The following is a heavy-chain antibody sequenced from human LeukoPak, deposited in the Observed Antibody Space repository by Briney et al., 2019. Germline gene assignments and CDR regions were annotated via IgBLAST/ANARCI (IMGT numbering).Heavy chain of an antibody. CDR1: GFTFSSYG. Sequence: GGSLRLSCAASGFTFSSYGMHWVRQAPGKGREWVAFIRYDGSNKYYADSVKGRFTISRDNSKNTLYLQMNSLRAEDTAVYYCAKANYDFWSGYLGGDYWGQGTLVTVSS. J-gene: IGHJ4*02. CDR2: IRYDGSNK. CDR3: AKANYDFWSGYLGGDY. V-gene: IGHV3-30*02. D-gene: IGHD3-3*01.